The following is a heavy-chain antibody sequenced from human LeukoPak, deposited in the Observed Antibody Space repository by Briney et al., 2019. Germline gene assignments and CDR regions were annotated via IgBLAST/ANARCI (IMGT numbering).Heavy chain of an antibody. CDR3: ARDPDSGYSYGYGLDY. V-gene: IGHV1-69*13. D-gene: IGHD5-18*01. Sequence: EASVKVSCKASGGTFSSYGISWVRQAPGQGLEWMGGIIPIFGTANYARKFQGRVTITADESTSTAYMELSSLRSEDTAVYYCARDPDSGYSYGYGLDYWGQGTLVTVSS. CDR2: IIPIFGTA. J-gene: IGHJ4*02. CDR1: GGTFSSYG.